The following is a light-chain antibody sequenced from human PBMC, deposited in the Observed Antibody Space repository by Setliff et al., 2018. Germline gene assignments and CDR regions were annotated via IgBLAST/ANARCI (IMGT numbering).Light chain of an antibody. J-gene: IGLJ2*01. Sequence: LTQPPSASGTPGQRVTISCSGSSSNIGSNYVYWYQQFPGTAPKLLILRNNQRPSGVPDRFSGSKSGTSASLAISGLRSEDEADYSCAAWDDSLSGPVFGGGTKVTVL. CDR3: AAWDDSLSGPV. V-gene: IGLV1-47*01. CDR1: SSNIGSNY. CDR2: RNN.